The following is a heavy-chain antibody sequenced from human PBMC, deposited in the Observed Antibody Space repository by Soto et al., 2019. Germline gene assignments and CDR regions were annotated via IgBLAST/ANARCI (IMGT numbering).Heavy chain of an antibody. CDR2: ISSDGNTK. CDR3: TGQVASGY. J-gene: IGHJ4*02. V-gene: IGHV3-30*03. D-gene: IGHD2-8*02. Sequence: QVQLVESGGGVVQPGRSLRLSCAASGFTFSNSSMHWVRQAPGKGLEWVAVISSDGNTKYYADSVKGRFTISRDNSKNTLYLEMNGLRADDAALYYCTGQVASGYWGQGTLVTVSS. CDR1: GFTFSNSS.